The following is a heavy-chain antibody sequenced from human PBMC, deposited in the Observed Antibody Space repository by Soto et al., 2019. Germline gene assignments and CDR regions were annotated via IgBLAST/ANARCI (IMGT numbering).Heavy chain of an antibody. V-gene: IGHV1-3*01. Sequence: QVQLVQSGAEVKKPGASVKVSCKASGYTFTSYAMHWVRQAPGQRLEWMGWINAGNGNTKYSQKFQGRVTITRDTXXSTAYMELSSLRCEATAVYYCARAQGNGSGKVFDYWGQGTLVTVSS. CDR1: GYTFTSYA. D-gene: IGHD3-10*01. CDR3: ARAQGNGSGKVFDY. J-gene: IGHJ4*02. CDR2: INAGNGNT.